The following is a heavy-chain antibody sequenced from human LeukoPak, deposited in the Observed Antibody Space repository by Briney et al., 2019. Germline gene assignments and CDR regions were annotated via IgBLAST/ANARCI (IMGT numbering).Heavy chain of an antibody. D-gene: IGHD3-22*01. J-gene: IGHJ4*02. CDR3: ATTKSPYYYDSSGYYWM. V-gene: IGHV3-30*02. CDR1: GFTFSGYG. CDR2: IRYDGSNK. Sequence: PGGSLRLSCAASGFTFSGYGMHWVRQAPGKGLEWVAFIRYDGSNKYYADSVKGRFTISRDNSKNTLYLQMNSLRAEDTAVYYCATTKSPYYYDSSGYYWMWGQGTLVTVSS.